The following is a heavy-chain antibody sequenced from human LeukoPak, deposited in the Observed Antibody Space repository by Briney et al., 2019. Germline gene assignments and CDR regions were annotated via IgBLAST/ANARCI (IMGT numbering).Heavy chain of an antibody. Sequence: VASVKVSCKASGYTFTGYYMHWVRQAPGQGLEWMGWINPNSGGTNYAQKFQGRVTMTRDTSISTAYMELSRLRSDDTAVYYCARLKRPDYNYYYYYMDVWGKGTTVTVSS. V-gene: IGHV1-2*02. CDR1: GYTFTGYY. D-gene: IGHD4/OR15-4a*01. J-gene: IGHJ6*03. CDR2: INPNSGGT. CDR3: ARLKRPDYNYYYYYMDV.